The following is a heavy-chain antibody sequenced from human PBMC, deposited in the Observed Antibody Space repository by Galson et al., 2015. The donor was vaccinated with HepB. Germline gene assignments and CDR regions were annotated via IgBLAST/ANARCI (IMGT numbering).Heavy chain of an antibody. CDR2: MNPNSGNT. CDR3: ARGPPMATIIYYYYYMDV. CDR1: GYTFTSYD. Sequence: SVKVSCKASGYTFTSYDINWVRQATGQGLEWMGWMNPNSGNTGYAQKFQGRVTMTRNTSISTAYMELSSLRSEDTAVYYCARGPPMATIIYYYYYMDVWGKGTTVTVSS. J-gene: IGHJ6*03. V-gene: IGHV1-8*01. D-gene: IGHD5-24*01.